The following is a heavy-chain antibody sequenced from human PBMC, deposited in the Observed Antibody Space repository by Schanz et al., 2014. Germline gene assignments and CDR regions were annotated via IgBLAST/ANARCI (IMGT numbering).Heavy chain of an antibody. Sequence: QLLESGGGLVQPGGSLRLSCAASGFTFSIYGMSWVRQAPGKGLEWVAVMWNDGIKTHYADSGKGRFTISRDNSKNTLCLQMSSLRAEDTAVYYCARDGDFDYWGQGTLVTVSS. CDR2: MWNDGIKT. CDR1: GFTFSIYG. V-gene: IGHV3-33*08. CDR3: ARDGDFDY. J-gene: IGHJ4*02.